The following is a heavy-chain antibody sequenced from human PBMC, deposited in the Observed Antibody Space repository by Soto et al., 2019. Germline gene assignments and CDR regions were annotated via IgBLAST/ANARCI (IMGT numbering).Heavy chain of an antibody. Sequence: GGSLRLSCAASGFTFSSYAMSWVRQAPGKGLEWVSAISGSGGSTYYADSVKGRFTISRDNSKNTLYLQMNSLRAEDTAVYYCAKASYSSSWYPPHYYYGMDVWGQGTTVTVSS. J-gene: IGHJ6*02. CDR3: AKASYSSSWYPPHYYYGMDV. CDR1: GFTFSSYA. V-gene: IGHV3-23*01. CDR2: ISGSGGST. D-gene: IGHD6-13*01.